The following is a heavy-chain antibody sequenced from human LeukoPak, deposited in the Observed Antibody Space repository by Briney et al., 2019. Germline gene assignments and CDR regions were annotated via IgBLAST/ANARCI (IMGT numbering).Heavy chain of an antibody. V-gene: IGHV3-23*01. CDR3: AKEGCTSTNRYSNW. CDR1: GFAFSDYA. D-gene: IGHD2-2*02. CDR2: ISGSGGST. Sequence: GGSLRLSCAASGFAFSDYAMNWFRQAPGKGLEWVSVISGSGGSTYYADSVKGRFTISRDNSKNTLYLQMNSLRAEDTAAYYCAKEGCTSTNRYSNWWGQGTLVTVSS. J-gene: IGHJ4*02.